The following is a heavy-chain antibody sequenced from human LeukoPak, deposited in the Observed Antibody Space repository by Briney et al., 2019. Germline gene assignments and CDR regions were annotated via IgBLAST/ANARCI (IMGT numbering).Heavy chain of an antibody. V-gene: IGHV1-18*01. J-gene: IGHJ4*02. Sequence: ASVKVSCTASGYTFTSYGISWVRQAPGQGLEWMGWISAYNGNTNYAQKLQGRVTMTTDTSTSTAYMELRSLRSDDTAVYYCARDQVVSGHIVVVTAIPYFDYWGQGTLVTVSS. CDR2: ISAYNGNT. CDR1: GYTFTSYG. CDR3: ARDQVVSGHIVVVTAIPYFDY. D-gene: IGHD2-21*02.